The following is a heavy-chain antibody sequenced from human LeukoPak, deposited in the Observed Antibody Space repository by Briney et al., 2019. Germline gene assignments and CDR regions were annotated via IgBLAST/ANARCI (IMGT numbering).Heavy chain of an antibody. Sequence: GGSLRLSCAASGFTFSSYAMSWVRQAPGKGLEWVSGISGSGGSTHYVDSVKGRFTISRDNSKNTLYLQMNSLRAEDTAVYYCARDGNDFWSGPTYYNYYGMDVWGQGTTVTVSS. CDR3: ARDGNDFWSGPTYYNYYGMDV. CDR2: ISGSGGST. J-gene: IGHJ6*02. D-gene: IGHD3-3*01. CDR1: GFTFSSYA. V-gene: IGHV3-23*01.